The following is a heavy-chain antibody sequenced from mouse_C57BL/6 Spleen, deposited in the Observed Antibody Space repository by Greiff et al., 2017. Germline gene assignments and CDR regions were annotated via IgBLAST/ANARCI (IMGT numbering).Heavy chain of an antibody. CDR1: GYTFTSYW. D-gene: IGHD2-2*01. V-gene: IGHV1-52*01. J-gene: IGHJ1*03. Sequence: QVQLQQSGAELVRPGSSVKLSCKASGYTFTSYWMHWVKQRPIQGLEWIGNIDPSDSETHYNQKFKDKATLTVDKSSSTAYMQLSSLTSEDSAVYYCARGIYGYDGYFDVWGTGTTVTVSS. CDR3: ARGIYGYDGYFDV. CDR2: IDPSDSET.